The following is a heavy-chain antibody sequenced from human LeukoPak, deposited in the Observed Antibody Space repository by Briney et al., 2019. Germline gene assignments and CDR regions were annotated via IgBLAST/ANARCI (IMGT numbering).Heavy chain of an antibody. J-gene: IGHJ6*02. CDR1: GFTFSSYA. CDR2: IPGSGGAT. V-gene: IGHV3-23*01. D-gene: IGHD3-22*01. CDR3: ARDRRIISITMIVVGPGSYGMDV. Sequence: GGSLRLSCEASGFTFSSYAIRWVRQAPGTGLEWVSSIPGSGGATYYADSVRGRFSISRDNSKNTLYLQMNSLRAEDTAVYYCARDRRIISITMIVVGPGSYGMDVWGQGTTVTVSS.